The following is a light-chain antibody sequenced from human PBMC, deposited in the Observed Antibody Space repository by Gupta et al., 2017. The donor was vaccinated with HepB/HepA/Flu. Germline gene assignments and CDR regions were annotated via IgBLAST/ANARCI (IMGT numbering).Light chain of an antibody. CDR1: SSNIGNNY. CDR2: ENY. J-gene: IGLJ3*02. V-gene: IGLV1-51*02. CDR3: GTWDTTLSGGV. Sequence: QSVLTQPPSVSAASGQTVTISCSGSSSNIGNNYVSWYQQLPRSAPKLLIFENYKRPSGIPDRFSGSKSGTSATLGITGLQTGEEAIYYCGTWDTTLSGGVFGGGTKLTVL.